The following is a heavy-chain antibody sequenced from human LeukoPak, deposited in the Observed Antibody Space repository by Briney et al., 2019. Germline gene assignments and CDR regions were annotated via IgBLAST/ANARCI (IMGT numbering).Heavy chain of an antibody. CDR1: GYTFTSYY. D-gene: IGHD4-17*01. V-gene: IGHV1-46*01. CDR2: INPSGGST. J-gene: IGHJ5*02. Sequence: GASVKVSCKASGYTFTSYYMHWVRQAPGQGLEWMGIINPSGGSTSYAQKFQGRVTMTRDTSTSTVYMELSSLRSKDTAVYYCARDRADYGDWGAWFDPWGQGTLVTVSS. CDR3: ARDRADYGDWGAWFDP.